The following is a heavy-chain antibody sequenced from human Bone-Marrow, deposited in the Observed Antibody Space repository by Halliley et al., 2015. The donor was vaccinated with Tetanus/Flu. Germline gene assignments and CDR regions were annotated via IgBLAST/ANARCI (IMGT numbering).Heavy chain of an antibody. J-gene: IGHJ4*02. CDR3: ARGMTTISS. Sequence: GRFTISRDNAKSSLYLQMNSLRAEDTAVYYCARGMTTISSWGQGTLVTVSS. D-gene: IGHD4-4*01. V-gene: IGHV3-11*06.